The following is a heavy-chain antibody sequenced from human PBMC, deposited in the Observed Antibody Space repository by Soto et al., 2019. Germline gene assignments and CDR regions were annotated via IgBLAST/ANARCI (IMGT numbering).Heavy chain of an antibody. CDR3: ARHVPAAGYYYGMDV. CDR1: GGTFSSYA. J-gene: IGHJ6*02. CDR2: IIPIFGTA. V-gene: IGHV1-69*12. D-gene: IGHD2-2*01. Sequence: QVQLVQSGAEVKKPGSSVKVSCKASGGTFSSYAISWVRQAPGQGLEWMGGIIPIFGTANYAQKFQGRGTITADESTSTAYMELSSLRSEYTAVYYGARHVPAAGYYYGMDVWGQGTTVTVSS.